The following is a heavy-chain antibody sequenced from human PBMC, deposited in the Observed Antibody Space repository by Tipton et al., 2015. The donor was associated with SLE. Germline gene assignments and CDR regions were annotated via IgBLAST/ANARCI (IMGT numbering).Heavy chain of an antibody. CDR2: INHRGST. Sequence: TLSLTCAVYGGSFSGYYWSWIRQPPGKGLEWIGEINHRGSTNYNPSLNSRVTISVDTSKNQFSLKLSSVTAADTAVYYCARENRSLRGLFDYWGQGTLVTVSS. CDR3: ARENRSLRGLFDY. V-gene: IGHV4-34*01. CDR1: GGSFSGYY. D-gene: IGHD4-17*01. J-gene: IGHJ4*02.